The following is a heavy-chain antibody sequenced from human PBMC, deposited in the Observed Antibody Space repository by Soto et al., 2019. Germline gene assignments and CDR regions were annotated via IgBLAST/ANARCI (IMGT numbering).Heavy chain of an antibody. D-gene: IGHD5-18*01. V-gene: IGHV3-23*01. CDR3: AKASGYTYGYPLDD. Sequence: GGSLSLSCAAFGFTFSTYAMSWFRQPPGKGLEWVSCISGSDSITYYAGSVKGRFTISRDYSKNTLYLQMSSLRAEDTALYYCAKASGYTYGYPLDDWGRGTLVTAPQ. CDR2: ISGSDSIT. J-gene: IGHJ4*02. CDR1: GFTFSTYA.